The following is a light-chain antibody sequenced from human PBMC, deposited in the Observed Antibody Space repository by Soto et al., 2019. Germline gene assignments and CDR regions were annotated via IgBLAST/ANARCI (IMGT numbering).Light chain of an antibody. CDR1: SSNIGHNS. CDR3: GAWDDSLTGSGV. V-gene: IGLV1-44*01. Sequence: QLVLTQPPSASGTPGQRVTISCSGSSSNIGHNSVNWYQQLPGTAPKLLIYSNSHRPSGVTDRFSGSKSGTSASLAISGLQSEDEADYYCGAWDDSLTGSGVFGGGTKVTVL. CDR2: SNS. J-gene: IGLJ3*02.